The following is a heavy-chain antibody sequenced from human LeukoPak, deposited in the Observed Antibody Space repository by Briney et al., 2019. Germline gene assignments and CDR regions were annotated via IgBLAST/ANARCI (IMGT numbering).Heavy chain of an antibody. CDR1: GGSFSGYY. CDR2: INHSGST. D-gene: IGHD3-16*02. J-gene: IGHJ4*02. CDR3: AGGRDDYVWGSYRRYYFDY. V-gene: IGHV4-34*01. Sequence: SETLSLTCAVYGGSFSGYYWSWIRQPPGKGLEWIGEINHSGSTNYNPSLKSRVTISVDTSKNQFSLKLSSVTAADTAVYYCAGGRDDYVWGSYRRYYFDYWGQGTLVTVSS.